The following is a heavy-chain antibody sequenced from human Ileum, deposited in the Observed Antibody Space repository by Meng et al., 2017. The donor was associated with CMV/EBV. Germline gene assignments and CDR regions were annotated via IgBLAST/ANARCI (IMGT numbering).Heavy chain of an antibody. CDR1: GFTFSSCG. Sequence: LSCAASGFTFSSCGMYWVRQAPGKGLEWVSVIYRDGSGTYYADSVKGRLTISRDNSKNTLYLQMNSLRVEDTAIYYCARSGSSGYFDYWGQGTLVTVSS. J-gene: IGHJ4*02. D-gene: IGHD1-26*01. V-gene: IGHV3-23*03. CDR2: IYRDGSGT. CDR3: ARSGSSGYFDY.